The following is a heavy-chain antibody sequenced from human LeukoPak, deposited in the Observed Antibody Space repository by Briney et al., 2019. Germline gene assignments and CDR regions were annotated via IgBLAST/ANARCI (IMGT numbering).Heavy chain of an antibody. D-gene: IGHD6-19*01. V-gene: IGHV4-59*01. J-gene: IGHJ6*03. CDR3: ARDKSIAEAGRFYYYYMDV. CDR1: GGSMSSYY. Sequence: SQTLSLTCTVSGGSMSSYYWSWIRQPPGKGLEWIGYIYYSGSTNYNPSLTSRVAISVDTSKTQFSLRLTSVTAADTAVYYCARDKSIAEAGRFYYYYMDVWGKGTTVTVSS. CDR2: IYYSGST.